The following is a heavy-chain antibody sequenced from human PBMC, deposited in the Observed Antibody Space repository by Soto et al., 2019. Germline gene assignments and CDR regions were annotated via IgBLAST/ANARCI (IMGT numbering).Heavy chain of an antibody. CDR3: ARGGYCSGGSCYSKQRPWYFDL. V-gene: IGHV3-64*01. Sequence: GGSLRLSCAASGFTFSNYVMHWVRQAPGKGLEYVAVVSSNGLSTNYANSVKDRFTISRDNSKYILYLEMGGLRAEDVGDYCCARGGYCSGGSCYSKQRPWYFDLWGRGTLVTVSS. D-gene: IGHD2-15*01. CDR1: GFTFSNYV. J-gene: IGHJ2*01. CDR2: VSSNGLST.